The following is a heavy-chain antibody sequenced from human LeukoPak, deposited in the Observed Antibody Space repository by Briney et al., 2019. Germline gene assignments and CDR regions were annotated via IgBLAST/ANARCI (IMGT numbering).Heavy chain of an antibody. Sequence: GGSLRLSCAASGFTFSSYGMHWVRQAPGKGLEWVAFIRYDGSNKYYADSVKGRFTISRDNSKNTLYLQMNRRRAEDTAVYYCAKDSMRVVVRSPHWFDPWGQGTLVTVSS. J-gene: IGHJ5*02. V-gene: IGHV3-30*02. CDR3: AKDSMRVVVRSPHWFDP. CDR2: IRYDGSNK. CDR1: GFTFSSYG. D-gene: IGHD3-22*01.